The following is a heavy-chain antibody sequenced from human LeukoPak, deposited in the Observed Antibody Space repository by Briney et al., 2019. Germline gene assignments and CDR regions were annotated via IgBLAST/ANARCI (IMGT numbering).Heavy chain of an antibody. J-gene: IGHJ4*02. CDR3: ARATTYDILTGFSDY. CDR1: GFTFSTYG. V-gene: IGHV3-30*02. D-gene: IGHD3-9*01. Sequence: PGGSLRLSCAASGFTFSTYGMHWVRQAPGKGLEWVAFIRYDGSNKYYADSVKGRFTISRDNAKKSLYLQMNSLRAEDTAVYYCARATTYDILTGFSDYWGQGTLVTVSS. CDR2: IRYDGSNK.